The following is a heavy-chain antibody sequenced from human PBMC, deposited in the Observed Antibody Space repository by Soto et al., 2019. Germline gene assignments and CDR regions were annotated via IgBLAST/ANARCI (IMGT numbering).Heavy chain of an antibody. V-gene: IGHV1-2*04. CDR3: ATPTPLRGAMITNINFDF. D-gene: IGHD3-10*01. J-gene: IGHJ4*02. CDR2: INPNSGGT. CDR1: GYTITGCY. Sequence: GASVEVTCKASGYTITGCYLHWVRQAPRQELEWMGWINPNSGGTNYAQKFQGWVTMARDTSISTAYMELSRLRSDDTAVYYCATPTPLRGAMITNINFDFWGQGTPV.